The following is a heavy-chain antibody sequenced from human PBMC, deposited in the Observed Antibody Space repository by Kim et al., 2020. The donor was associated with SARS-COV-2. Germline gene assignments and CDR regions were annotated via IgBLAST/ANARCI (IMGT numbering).Heavy chain of an antibody. CDR3: ARYSDPDY. V-gene: IGHV1-2*02. J-gene: IGHJ4*02. CDR1: GYNFNDHY. D-gene: IGHD3-3*01. CDR2: INPNGGET. Sequence: ASVKVSCKVSGYNFNDHYIHWVRQAPGQGLEWMGWINPNGGETKYAEKFHGKASMTRDISTNTAYVELYTLSFDDTAVYYCARYSDPDYWGQGTLVTVSS.